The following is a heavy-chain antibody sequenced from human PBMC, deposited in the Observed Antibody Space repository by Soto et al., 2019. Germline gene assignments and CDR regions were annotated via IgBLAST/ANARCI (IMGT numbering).Heavy chain of an antibody. CDR3: ARFCSLGISGTTEKPDGMDV. CDR1: GGSISSGDYY. J-gene: IGHJ6*02. Sequence: ASETLSLTCTVSGGSISSGDYYWSWIRQPPGKGLEWIVYIYYSGSTYYNPSLKSRVTISVDTSKNQFSLKLSTVTDADTAVYYCARFCSLGISGTTEKPDGMDVWGRGTTVTVSS. CDR2: IYYSGST. D-gene: IGHD1-7*01. V-gene: IGHV4-30-4*01.